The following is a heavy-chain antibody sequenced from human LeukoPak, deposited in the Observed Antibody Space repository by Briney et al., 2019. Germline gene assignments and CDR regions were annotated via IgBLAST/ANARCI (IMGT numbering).Heavy chain of an antibody. D-gene: IGHD4-23*01. CDR2: IKQDGSDK. Sequence: PGGSLRLSCAASGFTFSAYWMSWVRQAPGKGLEWVANIKQDGSDKYYVDSVKGRFTISRDNAKNPLYLQMNSLRAEGTAVYYCARKTVVGSYFDYWGQGTPVTVSS. CDR1: GFTFSAYW. J-gene: IGHJ4*02. V-gene: IGHV3-7*03. CDR3: ARKTVVGSYFDY.